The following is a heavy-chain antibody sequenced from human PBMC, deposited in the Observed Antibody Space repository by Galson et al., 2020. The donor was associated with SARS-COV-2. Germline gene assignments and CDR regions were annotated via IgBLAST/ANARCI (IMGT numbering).Heavy chain of an antibody. Sequence: DSVKVSCNVSGYTLTELSMHWVRQAPGKGRERMGGFDPETAETIYAQKFQGRVTMTEETSTDTAYMELSSLRSEDTAVYYCATAFAYDSLEPPCYWGQGTLVTVSS. J-gene: IGHJ4*02. V-gene: IGHV1-24*01. CDR3: ATAFAYDSLEPPCY. CDR2: FDPETAET. D-gene: IGHD3-9*01. CDR1: GYTLTELS.